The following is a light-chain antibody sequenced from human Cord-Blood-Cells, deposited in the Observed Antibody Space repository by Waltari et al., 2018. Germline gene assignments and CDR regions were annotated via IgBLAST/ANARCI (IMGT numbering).Light chain of an antibody. CDR3: QQDYSYPRT. J-gene: IGKJ1*01. CDR2: AAS. V-gene: IGKV1-8*01. CDR1: QGISSY. Sequence: AIRMTQSPSSFSASKGDRVTITCRASQGISSYLAWYQQKPGKAPKLLIYAASTLQRGVPSRFSGRGSGTDFTLTISRLQSEDFATYYCQQDYSYPRTFGQGTKVEIK.